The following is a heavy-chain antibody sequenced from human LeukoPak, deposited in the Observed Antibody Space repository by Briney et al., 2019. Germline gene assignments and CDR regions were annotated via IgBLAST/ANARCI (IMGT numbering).Heavy chain of an antibody. CDR2: IDSSSSTI. CDR1: GFTFSTYS. J-gene: IGHJ4*02. Sequence: GGSLRLSCAASGFTFSTYSMNWVRQAPGKGLEWVSYIDSSSSTIYYADSVKGRFTISRDNAKNSLYLQMNSLRAEDTAVYYCARDIYGDLDYWGQGTLVTVSS. V-gene: IGHV3-48*01. D-gene: IGHD4-17*01. CDR3: ARDIYGDLDY.